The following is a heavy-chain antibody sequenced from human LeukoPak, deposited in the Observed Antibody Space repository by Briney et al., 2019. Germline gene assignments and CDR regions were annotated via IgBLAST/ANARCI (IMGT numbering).Heavy chain of an antibody. CDR1: GFTVSSNY. D-gene: IGHD3-22*01. CDR2: IYSGGST. J-gene: IGHJ4*02. CDR3: ARDGSSGYHYAYFDY. Sequence: GGSLRLSCGASGFTVSSNYMSWVRQAPGKGLEWVSVIYSGGSTYYADSVKGRFTISRDNSKNTLFLQMNSLGAEDTAVYYCARDGSSGYHYAYFDYWGQGTLVTVSS. V-gene: IGHV3-53*01.